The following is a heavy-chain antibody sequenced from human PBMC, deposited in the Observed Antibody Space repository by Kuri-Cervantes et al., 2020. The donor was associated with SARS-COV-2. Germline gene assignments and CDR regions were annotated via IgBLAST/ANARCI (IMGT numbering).Heavy chain of an antibody. V-gene: IGHV1-8*01. J-gene: IGHJ3*02. CDR2: LNPDTGNT. D-gene: IGHD4-11*01. Sequence: SVKVSCKASGYSFSSYDINWVRQAAGQGLEWMGWLNPDTGNTGNAKEFQGRVTMTTDTSINTAYMEVSSLSFEDTAIYYCARVAPYSRTNDAFDIWGQGTMVTVSS. CDR3: ARVAPYSRTNDAFDI. CDR1: GYSFSSYD.